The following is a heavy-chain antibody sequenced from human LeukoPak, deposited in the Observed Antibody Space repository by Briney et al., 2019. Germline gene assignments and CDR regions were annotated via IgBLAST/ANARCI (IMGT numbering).Heavy chain of an antibody. J-gene: IGHJ5*02. D-gene: IGHD2-15*01. V-gene: IGHV7-4-1*02. Sequence: GASVKVSCKASGYTFTSYAMNWVRQASGQGLEWMGWINTNTGNPTYAQGFTGRFVFSLDTSVSTAYLQISSLKAEDTAVYYCARDIPTYSRYNWFDPWGQGTLVTVSS. CDR1: GYTFTSYA. CDR3: ARDIPTYSRYNWFDP. CDR2: INTNTGNP.